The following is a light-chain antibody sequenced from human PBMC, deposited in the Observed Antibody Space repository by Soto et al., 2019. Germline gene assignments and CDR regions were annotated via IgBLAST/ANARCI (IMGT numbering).Light chain of an antibody. CDR1: QSVKSY. V-gene: IGKV3-11*01. CDR2: DAS. Sequence: ENVLTQSPVTLSLSPGERATLSCRASQSVKSYLAWYQQKPGQAPRLLIYDASNMAAGIPARFSGSGSGTDFTLTISSLDPEDFAVYYCQSRSSWPPVLTFGGGTKVEIK. CDR3: QSRSSWPPVLT. J-gene: IGKJ4*01.